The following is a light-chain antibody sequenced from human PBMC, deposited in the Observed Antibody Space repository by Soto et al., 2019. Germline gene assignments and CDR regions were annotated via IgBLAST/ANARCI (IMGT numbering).Light chain of an antibody. Sequence: ILVTQSPCTLSLSPGERATLACRASQSFRYTYLAWYQQNPGQAPRLLIYRASGRATGIPDRFSGSGSGTDFTLTISRLEPDDFAVYYCQQYGSSPYTVGQGNPLEI. CDR3: QQYGSSPYT. CDR2: RAS. V-gene: IGKV3-20*01. CDR1: QSFRYTY. J-gene: IGKJ2*01.